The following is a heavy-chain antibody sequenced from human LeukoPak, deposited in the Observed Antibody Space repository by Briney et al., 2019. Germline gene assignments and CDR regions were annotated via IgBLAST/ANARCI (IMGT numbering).Heavy chain of an antibody. CDR1: GGSFSGYY. V-gene: IGHV4-34*01. Sequence: SETLSLTCAVYGGSFSGYYWSWIGQPPGKGLEWSGEINHSGSTNYNPSLKSRVTISVDTSTNQFSLKLSSVTAADTAVYYCARADPYFDYWGQGTLVTVSS. CDR3: ARADPYFDY. CDR2: INHSGST. J-gene: IGHJ4*02.